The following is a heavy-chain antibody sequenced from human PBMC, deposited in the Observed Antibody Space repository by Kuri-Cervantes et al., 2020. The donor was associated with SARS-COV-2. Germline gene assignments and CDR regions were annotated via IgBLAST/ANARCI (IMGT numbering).Heavy chain of an antibody. D-gene: IGHD3-10*01. J-gene: IGHJ4*02. CDR3: ARRVMVRGMYYFDY. CDR2: IRSKDKNYAT. CDR1: GFTFSGSG. V-gene: IGHV3-73*01. Sequence: GESLKISCVASGFTFSGSGMHWVRQASGKGLEWVGRIRSKDKNYATAYAASLKGRFTISRDDAKNTACLQMNSLKAEDTAVYYCARRVMVRGMYYFDYWGQGTLVTVSS.